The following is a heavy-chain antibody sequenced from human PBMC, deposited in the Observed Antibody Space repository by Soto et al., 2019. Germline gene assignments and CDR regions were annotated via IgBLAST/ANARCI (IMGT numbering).Heavy chain of an antibody. CDR3: AKDLEHIVVVIAITDY. CDR1: GFTFSSYG. J-gene: IGHJ4*02. Sequence: QVQLVESGGGVVQPGRSLRLSCAASGFTFSSYGMHWVRQAPGKGLEWVAVISYDGSNKYYADSVKGRFTISRDNSKNTLYLQMNSLRAEDTAVYYCAKDLEHIVVVIAITDYWGQGTLVTVSS. CDR2: ISYDGSNK. D-gene: IGHD2-21*01. V-gene: IGHV3-30*18.